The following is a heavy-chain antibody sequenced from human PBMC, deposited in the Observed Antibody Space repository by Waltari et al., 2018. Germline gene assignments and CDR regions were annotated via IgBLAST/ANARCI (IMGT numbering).Heavy chain of an antibody. CDR2: INAGNGNT. J-gene: IGHJ4*02. CDR1: GYTFTTYV. CDR3: AREGDNSHLFDF. Sequence: QVQLVQSGAEVKKPGASVKVSCKASGYTFTTYVLHWVRQAPGQGLEWMGSINAGNGNTRYSQGCQGRVTITRDTPATTAYMELSSLRSDDVAIYFCAREGDNSHLFDFWGQGTLLTVSS. D-gene: IGHD2-15*01. V-gene: IGHV1-3*03.